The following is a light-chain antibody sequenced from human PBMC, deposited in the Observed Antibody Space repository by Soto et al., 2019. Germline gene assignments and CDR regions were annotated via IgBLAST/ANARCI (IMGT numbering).Light chain of an antibody. CDR1: QSINSKS. J-gene: IGKJ3*01. CDR3: QHYGGSFI. CDR2: NTS. V-gene: IGKV3-20*01. Sequence: EIVLTQSPGTLSLSPGEGATVSCRVSQSINSKSLVWYQRKFGQAPRLLIYNTSSRATGITDRFSGSGSGTDFTLSISRLEPEDFAEYYCQHYGGSFIFGPGTKV.